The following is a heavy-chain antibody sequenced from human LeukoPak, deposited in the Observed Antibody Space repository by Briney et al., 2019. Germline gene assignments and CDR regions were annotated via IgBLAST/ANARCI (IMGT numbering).Heavy chain of an antibody. J-gene: IGHJ4*02. Sequence: GGSLRLSCAASGFTFSSYEMNWVRQAPGKGLEWVSYISSSGTPIHYADSVKGRFTISRDNAKNSLFLQMNSLRAEDTAVYYCAREKTACGGDCYDSWGQGTLVAVSS. CDR2: ISSSGTPI. CDR1: GFTFSSYE. D-gene: IGHD2-21*01. CDR3: AREKTACGGDCYDS. V-gene: IGHV3-48*03.